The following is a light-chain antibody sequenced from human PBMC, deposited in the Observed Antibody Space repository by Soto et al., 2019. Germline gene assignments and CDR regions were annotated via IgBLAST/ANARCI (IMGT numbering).Light chain of an antibody. V-gene: IGKV3-20*01. CDR2: GAS. J-gene: IGKJ1*01. CDR1: QSVSSSY. Sequence: EIVLTQSPGTLSLSPGERATLSCRASQSVSSSYLAWYQQKPGQAPRLLIYGASSRATGIPDRFSGSGSGTDFTLTISRLEPEDFAVYYCQQYCRSPSAVTFGQGTKVEIK. CDR3: QQYCRSPSAVT.